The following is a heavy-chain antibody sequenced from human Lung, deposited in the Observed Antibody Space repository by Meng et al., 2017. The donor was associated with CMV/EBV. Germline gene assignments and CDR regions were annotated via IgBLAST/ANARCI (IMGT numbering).Heavy chain of an antibody. CDR2: IYHSGST. CDR3: ASFPPPGKQWLVTDY. J-gene: IGHJ4*02. Sequence: HGQLQAARHCLVRPSGTLSLTVAVSGGSISSSNWWSWVSQPPGKGLEWIGEIYHSGSTNYNPSLKSRVTISVDKSKNQFSLKLSSVTAADTAVYYCASFPPPGKQWLVTDYWGQGTLVTVSS. CDR1: GGSISSSNW. V-gene: IGHV4-4*02. D-gene: IGHD6-19*01.